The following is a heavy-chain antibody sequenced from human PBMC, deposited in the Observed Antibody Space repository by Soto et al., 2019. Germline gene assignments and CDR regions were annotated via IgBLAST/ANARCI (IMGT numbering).Heavy chain of an antibody. CDR2: INPSGGST. V-gene: IGHV1-46*01. CDR3: ARDLSIVGANYYYGMDV. CDR1: GYTFTSYY. D-gene: IGHD1-26*01. Sequence: ASVKVSCKASGYTFTSYYMHWVRQAPGQGLEWMGIINPSGGSTSYAQKFQGRVTMTRDTSTSTVYMELSSLRSEDTAVYYCARDLSIVGANYYYGMDVWGQGTTVTVSS. J-gene: IGHJ6*02.